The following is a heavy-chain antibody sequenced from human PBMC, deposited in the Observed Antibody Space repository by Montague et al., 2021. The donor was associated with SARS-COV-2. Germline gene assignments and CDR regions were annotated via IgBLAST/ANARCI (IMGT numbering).Heavy chain of an antibody. V-gene: IGHV4-39*01. CDR3: AGSVVIVALNYFDY. CDR1: GGSVSSSFYY. Sequence: SETLSLTCTVSGGSVSSSFYYWGWIRQPPGKGLEWIGSFYYSGITYYNPSLKSRVTISVDTSKNQFSLKLSSVTAADTAVYYCAGSVVIVALNYFDYWGQGTLATVSS. J-gene: IGHJ4*02. D-gene: IGHD2-21*01. CDR2: FYYSGIT.